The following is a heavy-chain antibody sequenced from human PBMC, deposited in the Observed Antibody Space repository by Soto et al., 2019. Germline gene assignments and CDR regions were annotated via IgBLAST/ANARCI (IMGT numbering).Heavy chain of an antibody. CDR1: GGTFSSYA. CDR3: ARDGTDGSGSSVDY. Sequence: SVKVSCKASGGTFSSYAISWVLQAPGQGLEWMGGIIPIFGTANYAQKFQGRVTITADKSTSTAYMELSSLRSEDTAVYYCARDGTDGSGSSVDYWGQGTLVTVSS. J-gene: IGHJ4*02. V-gene: IGHV1-69*06. D-gene: IGHD3-10*01. CDR2: IIPIFGTA.